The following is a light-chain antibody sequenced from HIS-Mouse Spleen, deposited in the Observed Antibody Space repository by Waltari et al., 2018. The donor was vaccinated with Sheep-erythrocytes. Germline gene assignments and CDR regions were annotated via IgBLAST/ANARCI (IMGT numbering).Light chain of an antibody. CDR3: CSYAGSSTPV. CDR1: SSDVGSYNL. CDR2: EGS. J-gene: IGLJ3*02. Sequence: QSALTQPASVSGSPGQSLTIPRTGTSSDVGSYNLVSWYQQHPGKAPKLMIYEGSKRPSGVSNRFSGSKSGNTASLTISGLQAEDEADYYCCSYAGSSTPVFGGGTKLTVL. V-gene: IGLV2-23*01.